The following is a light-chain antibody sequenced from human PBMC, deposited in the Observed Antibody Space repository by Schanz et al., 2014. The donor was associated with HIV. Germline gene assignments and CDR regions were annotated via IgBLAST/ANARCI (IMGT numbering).Light chain of an antibody. CDR3: QVWDTFISAV. J-gene: IGLJ2*01. V-gene: IGLV3-21*01. Sequence: SYELTQPPSVSVAPGKTASITCGGNNVGIKSVHWYQQKPGQAPVMVISYDTDRPSGIPERFSGSNSGHTATLTISRVEAGDEADYYCQVWDTFISAVFGGGTKPTVL. CDR1: NVGIKS. CDR2: YDT.